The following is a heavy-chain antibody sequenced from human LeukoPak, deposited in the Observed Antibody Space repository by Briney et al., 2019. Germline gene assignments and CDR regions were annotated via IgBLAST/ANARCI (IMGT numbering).Heavy chain of an antibody. CDR3: ARLTMVLGVQTSYYFDY. CDR2: IYYSGST. CDR1: GGSISSSSYY. J-gene: IGHJ4*02. Sequence: PSETLSLTCTVSGGSISSSSYYWGWIRQPPGKGLEWTGSIYYSGSTYYNPSLKSRFTISVDTSKNQFSLKLSSVTAADTAVYYCARLTMVLGVQTSYYFDYWGQGTLVTVSS. V-gene: IGHV4-39*07. D-gene: IGHD3-10*01.